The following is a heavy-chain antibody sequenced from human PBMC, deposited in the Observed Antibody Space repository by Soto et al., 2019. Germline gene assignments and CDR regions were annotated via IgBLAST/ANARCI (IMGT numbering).Heavy chain of an antibody. J-gene: IGHJ3*02. V-gene: IGHV3-23*01. D-gene: IGHD1-1*01. CDR2: VSVSGRTT. Sequence: GGSLRLSCAASGFTFSSYAMTWVRQAPGKGLEWVSSVSVSGRTTYLADSVKGRFTISRDNSKNTLYLQMNSLRAEDTATYYCANLPYNWNDVGGSETFLHIWGRGTMVTVSS. CDR3: ANLPYNWNDVGGSETFLHI. CDR1: GFTFSSYA.